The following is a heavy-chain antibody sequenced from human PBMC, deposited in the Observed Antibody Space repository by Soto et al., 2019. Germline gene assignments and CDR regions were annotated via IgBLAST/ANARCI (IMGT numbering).Heavy chain of an antibody. D-gene: IGHD6-13*01. CDR3: ARGRRIAAAGTYWFDP. V-gene: IGHV1-8*01. CDR2: MNPNSGNT. J-gene: IGHJ5*02. Sequence: QVQLVQSGAEVKKPGASVKVSCKASGYTFTSYDINWVRQATGQGLEWMGWMNPNSGNTGYAQKFQGMVTMTRNTCTRAAYMELSSLRSEDTAVYYCARGRRIAAAGTYWFDPWGQGTLVTVSS. CDR1: GYTFTSYD.